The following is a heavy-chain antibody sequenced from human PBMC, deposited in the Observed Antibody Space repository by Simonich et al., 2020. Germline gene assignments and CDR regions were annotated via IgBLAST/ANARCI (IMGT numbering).Heavy chain of an antibody. CDR3: ARSTTGTTAFDI. V-gene: IGHV1-18*01. Sequence: QVQLVQSGAEVKKPGASVKVSCKASGYTFTSYGISGGRQAPGQGFEWMGWISPYNGNKNNAQKLQGRVTMTTDTSTSTAYMELRSLRSDDTAVYYCARSTTGTTAFDIWGQGTMVTVSS. CDR1: GYTFTSYG. CDR2: ISPYNGNK. D-gene: IGHD1-1*01. J-gene: IGHJ3*02.